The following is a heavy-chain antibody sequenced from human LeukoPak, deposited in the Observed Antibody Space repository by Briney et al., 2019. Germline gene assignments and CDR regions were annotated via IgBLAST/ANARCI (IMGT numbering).Heavy chain of an antibody. Sequence: SGPTLVNPTQTLTLTCTFSGFSLSTSEMCVSWIRQPPGKALEWLARIDWDDDKYYSTSLKTRLTISKDTSKNQVVLTMTNMDPVDTATYYFARIRSWGIAAAGTEFDYWGQGTLVTVSS. CDR3: ARIRSWGIAAAGTEFDY. D-gene: IGHD6-13*01. CDR2: IDWDDDK. V-gene: IGHV2-70*11. J-gene: IGHJ4*02. CDR1: GFSLSTSEMC.